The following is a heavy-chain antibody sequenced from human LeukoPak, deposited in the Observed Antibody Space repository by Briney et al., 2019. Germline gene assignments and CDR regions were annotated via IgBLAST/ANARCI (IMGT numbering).Heavy chain of an antibody. Sequence: ASVKVSFTASGYTFTIYYMHWVRQAPGQGLEWMGIINPSGGSTSYAQKFQGRVTMTRDTSTSTVYMELSSLRSEDTAVYYCARDVGRGPYSSGWLNGMDVWGQGTTVTVSS. CDR2: INPSGGST. J-gene: IGHJ6*02. CDR3: ARDVGRGPYSSGWLNGMDV. CDR1: GYTFTIYY. V-gene: IGHV1-46*01. D-gene: IGHD6-19*01.